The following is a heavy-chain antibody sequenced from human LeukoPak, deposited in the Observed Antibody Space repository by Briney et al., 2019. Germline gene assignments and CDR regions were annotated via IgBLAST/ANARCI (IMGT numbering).Heavy chain of an antibody. D-gene: IGHD5-18*01. CDR3: ARSSRGYSYGFYYSYMDA. Sequence: GESLKISFKGSGYSFTSYWIGWVRQMPGKGLEWMGIIYPGDSDTRYSPSFQGQVTISADKSISTAYLQWSSLKASDTAMYYCARSSRGYSYGFYYSYMDAWGKGTTVTVSS. CDR2: IYPGDSDT. CDR1: GYSFTSYW. V-gene: IGHV5-51*01. J-gene: IGHJ6*03.